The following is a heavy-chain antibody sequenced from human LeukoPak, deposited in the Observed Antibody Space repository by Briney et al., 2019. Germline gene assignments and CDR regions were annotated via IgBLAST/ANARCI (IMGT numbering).Heavy chain of an antibody. V-gene: IGHV4-39*07. CDR2: IYYSGST. Sequence: SETLSLTCTVSGGSISSSNYYWGWIRQPPGKGLEWIGSIYYSGSTYYNPSLKSRVTISVDTSKNQFSLKLSSVTAADTAVYYCARTGGGYSYGLYWMDVWGKGTTVTVSS. CDR1: GGSISSSNYY. D-gene: IGHD5-18*01. J-gene: IGHJ6*04. CDR3: ARTGGGYSYGLYWMDV.